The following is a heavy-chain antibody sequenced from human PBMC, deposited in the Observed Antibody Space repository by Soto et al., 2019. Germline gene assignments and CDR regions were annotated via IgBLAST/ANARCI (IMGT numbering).Heavy chain of an antibody. Sequence: QLQLQESGSGLVKTGETLSLTCNVSGASISYGGFSGSWIRQSPGKGLEWIGYISHLESTYFHPSFKSRLTMSIDRTRNQFSLKLSSVTAADMAVYYCARGGGYDSFDYWGQGVLVTVSS. CDR3: ARGGGYDSFDY. CDR2: ISHLEST. D-gene: IGHD5-12*01. J-gene: IGHJ4*02. CDR1: GASISYGGFS. V-gene: IGHV4-30-2*06.